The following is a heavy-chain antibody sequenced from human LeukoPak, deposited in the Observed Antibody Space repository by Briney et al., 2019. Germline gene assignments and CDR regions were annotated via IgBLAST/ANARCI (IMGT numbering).Heavy chain of an antibody. CDR2: IKPNNGGT. CDR1: GYTFTDYH. V-gene: IGHV1-2*02. D-gene: IGHD3-22*01. Sequence: ASVKVSCKASGYTFTDYHIHWVRQAPGEGLEWMGWIKPNNGGTNYAQKFRGRVTMTRDTSISTAYMEVRRLRSDDTAVYYCARSMRTMKEGDYLDVWGKGTTVTVSS. CDR3: ARSMRTMKEGDYLDV. J-gene: IGHJ6*03.